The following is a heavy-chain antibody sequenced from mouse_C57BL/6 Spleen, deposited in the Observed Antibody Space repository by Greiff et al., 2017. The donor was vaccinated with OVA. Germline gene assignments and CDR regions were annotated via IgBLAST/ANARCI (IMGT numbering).Heavy chain of an antibody. CDR1: GFTFSNYW. CDR2: IRLKSDNYAT. Sequence: EVQLQQSGGGLVQPGGSMKLSCVASGFTFSNYWMNWVRQSPEKGLEWVAQIRLKSDNYATHYAESVKGRFTISRDDSKSSVYLQMNNLRAEDTGIYYCTVPSLITTVVNYYAMDYWGQGTSVTVSS. CDR3: TVPSLITTVVNYYAMDY. J-gene: IGHJ4*01. V-gene: IGHV6-3*01. D-gene: IGHD1-1*01.